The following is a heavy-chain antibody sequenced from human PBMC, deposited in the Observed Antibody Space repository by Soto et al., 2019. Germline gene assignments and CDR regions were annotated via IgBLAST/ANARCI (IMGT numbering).Heavy chain of an antibody. CDR2: IYYSRST. J-gene: IGHJ5*02. V-gene: IGHV4-59*08. Sequence: PSESLSLTCTVCGGSISISYWSLSWQPPGKGLEWIGYIYYSRSTNYNPSLKSRVTISVDTSKNQFSLKLSSVTAADTAVYYCARSVVPAAILGFDPWGQGTLVTVSS. CDR1: GGSISISY. CDR3: ARSVVPAAILGFDP. D-gene: IGHD2-2*01.